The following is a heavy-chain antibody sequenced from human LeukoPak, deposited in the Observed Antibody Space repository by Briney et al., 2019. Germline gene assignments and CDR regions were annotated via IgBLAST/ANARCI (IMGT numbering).Heavy chain of an antibody. J-gene: IGHJ4*02. Sequence: GRSLRLSCAASGFTFSSYGIHWVRQAPGKGLEWVALTSYDGTDTYYADSVKGRFTISRDNTKNTLSLQMNSLRPEDTAVYYCGKERRWQQSSFGSWGRGTWVTSP. CDR3: GKERRWQQSSFGS. V-gene: IGHV3-30*18. CDR1: GFTFSSYG. D-gene: IGHD5-24*01. CDR2: TSYDGTDT.